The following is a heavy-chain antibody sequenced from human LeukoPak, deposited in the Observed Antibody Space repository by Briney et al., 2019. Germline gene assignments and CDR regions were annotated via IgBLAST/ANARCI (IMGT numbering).Heavy chain of an antibody. Sequence: GGSLRLSCAASGFTFSSYAMSWVRQAPGKGLEWVSAISGSGGSTYYADSVKGRFTISRDNSKNTPYLQMNSLRAEDTAVYYCAKNLAVIAARRTPFDYWGQGTLVTVSS. D-gene: IGHD6-6*01. J-gene: IGHJ4*02. CDR2: ISGSGGST. CDR3: AKNLAVIAARRTPFDY. V-gene: IGHV3-23*01. CDR1: GFTFSSYA.